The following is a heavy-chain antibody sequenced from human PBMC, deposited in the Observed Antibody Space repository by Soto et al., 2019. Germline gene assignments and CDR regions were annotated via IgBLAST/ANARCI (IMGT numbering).Heavy chain of an antibody. J-gene: IGHJ4*02. Sequence: QVQLQESGPGLVKPSQTLSLTCTVSGGSISSGDYYWSWIRQPPGKGLEWIGYIYSSGSTYYNPSIITVVTIPQYTSNNRFSLSLSSVSAADTATDYYAKDSELSGVLDYWSKGSLDTVSS. CDR1: GGSISSGDYY. CDR3: AKDSELSGVLDY. V-gene: IGHV4-30-4*01. D-gene: IGHD7-27*01. CDR2: IYSSGST.